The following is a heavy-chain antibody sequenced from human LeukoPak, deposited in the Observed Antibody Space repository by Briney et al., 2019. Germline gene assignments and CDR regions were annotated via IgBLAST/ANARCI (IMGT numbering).Heavy chain of an antibody. J-gene: IGHJ4*02. CDR3: AKGGPERRYCSSTSCSYFDY. V-gene: IGHV3-30*02. CDR1: GFTFSSYG. D-gene: IGHD2-2*01. CDR2: IRYDGSNK. Sequence: GGSLRLSCAASGFTFSSYGMHWVRQAPGKGLEWVAFIRYDGSNKYYADSVKGRFTISRDNSKNTLYLQMNSLRAEDTAVYYCAKGGPERRYCSSTSCSYFDYWGQGTLVTVSS.